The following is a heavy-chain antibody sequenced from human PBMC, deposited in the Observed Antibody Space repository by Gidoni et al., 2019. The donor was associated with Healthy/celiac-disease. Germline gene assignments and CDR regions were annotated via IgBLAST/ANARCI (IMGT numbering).Heavy chain of an antibody. Sequence: QVQLVESGGGVVQPGRSLRLSCAASGFTCSSYGMHWVRQAPGKVLEWVAVISYDGSNKYYADSVKGRFTISRDNSKNTLYLQMNSLRAEDTAVYYCAQDSSWYNKEFDYWGQGTLVTVSS. CDR3: AQDSSWYNKEFDY. D-gene: IGHD6-13*01. J-gene: IGHJ4*02. V-gene: IGHV3-30*18. CDR1: GFTCSSYG. CDR2: ISYDGSNK.